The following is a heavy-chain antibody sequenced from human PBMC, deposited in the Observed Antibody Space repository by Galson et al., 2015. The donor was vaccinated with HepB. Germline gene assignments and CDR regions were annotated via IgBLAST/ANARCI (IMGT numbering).Heavy chain of an antibody. CDR3: VRDPWGSGSL. V-gene: IGHV1-3*01. CDR1: GYTFTRYS. J-gene: IGHJ4*02. CDR2: INAVNGNT. Sequence: ASGYTFTRYSLHWVRQAPGERPEWMGWINAVNGNTKYSQKFQGRVTFTRDTSATTAYMEFRTLRFDDTAVYYCVRDPWGSGSLWGQGTLVTVSS. D-gene: IGHD3-10*01.